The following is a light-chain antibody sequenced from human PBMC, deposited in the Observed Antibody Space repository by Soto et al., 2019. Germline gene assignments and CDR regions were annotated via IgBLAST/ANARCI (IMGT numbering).Light chain of an antibody. Sequence: DVVMTQSPLSLPVTLGQPASISCKSSQSLVYSDGNTYLTWFQQRPGQSPRRLIYKVSNRDSGVPVRFSGSGSGTDFTLKISSVEAEDVGVYYCLQGTLWPYTFGQGTKLEIK. J-gene: IGKJ2*01. CDR1: QSLVYSDGNTY. V-gene: IGKV2-30*01. CDR3: LQGTLWPYT. CDR2: KVS.